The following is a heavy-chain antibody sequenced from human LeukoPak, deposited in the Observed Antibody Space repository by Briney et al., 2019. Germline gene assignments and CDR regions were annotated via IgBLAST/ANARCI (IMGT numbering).Heavy chain of an antibody. CDR1: GGSISSYY. CDR2: IFYSGTT. Sequence: SETLSLTCTVSGGSISSYYWSWLRQPPGKGLEWIGFIFYSGTTNYNPSLKSRVTISVDTSKNQFSLRVISVTAADTAVYYCARKGYTNGYDYWGQGTLVTVSS. J-gene: IGHJ4*02. V-gene: IGHV4-59*08. CDR3: ARKGYTNGYDY. D-gene: IGHD5-18*01.